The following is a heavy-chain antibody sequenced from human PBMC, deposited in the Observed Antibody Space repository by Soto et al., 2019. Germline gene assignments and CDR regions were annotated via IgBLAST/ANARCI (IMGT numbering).Heavy chain of an antibody. D-gene: IGHD2-21*01. J-gene: IGHJ4*02. CDR2: ISSDGSLT. CDR1: GFTFSDYY. CDR3: ARDYFLACFD. Sequence: TGGSLRLSCEASGFTFSDYYMTWIRQAPGKGLEWVSYISSDGSLTYYADSVKGRFTVSRDNAKNSLSLQMNSLRGDDTAVYYCARDYFLACFDWGRGTLVTV. V-gene: IGHV3-11*01.